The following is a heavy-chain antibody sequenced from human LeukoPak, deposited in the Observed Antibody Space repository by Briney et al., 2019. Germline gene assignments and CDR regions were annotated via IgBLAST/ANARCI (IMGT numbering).Heavy chain of an antibody. CDR1: GYTFTSYD. CDR3: ARGRAWLRLKIDY. J-gene: IGHJ4*02. V-gene: IGHV1-8*01. D-gene: IGHD5-12*01. Sequence: GASVKVSCKASGYTFTSYDINWVRQATGQGLEWMGWMNPNSGNTGYAQKFQGRVTMTRNTSISTAYTELSSLRSEDTAVYYCARGRAWLRLKIDYWGQGTLVTVSS. CDR2: MNPNSGNT.